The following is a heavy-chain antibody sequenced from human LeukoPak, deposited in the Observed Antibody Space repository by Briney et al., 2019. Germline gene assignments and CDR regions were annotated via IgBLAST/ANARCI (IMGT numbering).Heavy chain of an antibody. CDR2: IWYDGSNK. V-gene: IGHV3-33*01. CDR1: GFTFSSYS. J-gene: IGHJ4*02. D-gene: IGHD5-18*01. Sequence: GRSLRLSRAASGFTFSSYSMHWVRQAPGKGLKWVAVIWYDGSNKYYADSVKGRFTISRDNSKNTLYLQMNSLRAEDTAVYYCASPHQAAMVTWGLDYWGQGTLVTVSS. CDR3: ASPHQAAMVTWGLDY.